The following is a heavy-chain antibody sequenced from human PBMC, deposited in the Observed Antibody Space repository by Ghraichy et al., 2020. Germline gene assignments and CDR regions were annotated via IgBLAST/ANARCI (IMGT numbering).Heavy chain of an antibody. CDR2: ISSSSSYI. CDR1: GFTFSSYS. J-gene: IGHJ4*02. D-gene: IGHD6-13*01. Sequence: GESLNISCAASGFTFSSYSMNWVRQAPGKGLEWVSSISSSSSYIYYADSVKGRFTISRDNAKNSLYLQMNSLRAEDTAVYYCARVEVAAAGNLDYWGQGTLVTVSS. V-gene: IGHV3-21*01. CDR3: ARVEVAAAGNLDY.